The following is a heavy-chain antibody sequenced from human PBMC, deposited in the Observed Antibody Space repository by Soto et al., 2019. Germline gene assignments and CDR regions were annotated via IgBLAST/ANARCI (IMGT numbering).Heavy chain of an antibody. J-gene: IGHJ6*03. Sequence: QVQLQQWGAGLLKPSETLSLTCAVYGGSFSGYQWSWIRQTPGKGLEWIGEINDSGNINYNPSLKRRVTILLDTPHKQISLKLSAATAADSAVYYCARGLILWFGELSRRGGYYYCMDVWGKGTTVTVSS. CDR1: GGSFSGYQ. V-gene: IGHV4-34*01. D-gene: IGHD3-10*01. CDR3: ARGLILWFGELSRRGGYYYCMDV. CDR2: INDSGNI.